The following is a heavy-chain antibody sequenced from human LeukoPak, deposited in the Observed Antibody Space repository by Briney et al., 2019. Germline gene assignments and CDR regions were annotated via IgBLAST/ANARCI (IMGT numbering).Heavy chain of an antibody. D-gene: IGHD3/OR15-3a*01. CDR2: IYYSGST. J-gene: IGHJ4*02. Sequence: PSETLSLTCTASGGSISSYYRSWIRQPPGKGLEWIGYIYYSGSTNYNPSLKSRVTISVDTSKNQFSLKLSSVTAADTAVYYCARSHSVWTSFDYWGQGTLVTVSS. V-gene: IGHV4-59*01. CDR1: GGSISSYY. CDR3: ARSHSVWTSFDY.